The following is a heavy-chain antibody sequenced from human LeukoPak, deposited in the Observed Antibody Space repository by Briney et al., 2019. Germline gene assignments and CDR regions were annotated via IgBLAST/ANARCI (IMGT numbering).Heavy chain of an antibody. D-gene: IGHD2-2*01. V-gene: IGHV3-23*01. Sequence: GGSLRLSCAASGFTYRSYDLNWVRQAPGKGLEWVSAISADGDSTYYADSVKGRFTISRDNSKNTLYLQMNSLRPGDTAVYYCAKRRYCTTTSCLDFDYWGQGTLVTVSS. CDR1: GFTYRSYD. J-gene: IGHJ4*02. CDR3: AKRRYCTTTSCLDFDY. CDR2: ISADGDST.